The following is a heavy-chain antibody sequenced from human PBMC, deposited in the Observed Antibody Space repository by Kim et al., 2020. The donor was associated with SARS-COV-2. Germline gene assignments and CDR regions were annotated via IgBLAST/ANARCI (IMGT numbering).Heavy chain of an antibody. J-gene: IGHJ6*03. CDR3: ARVLRITIFGVEGHNYYYYMDV. CDR1: GGSISSYY. D-gene: IGHD3-3*01. V-gene: IGHV4-59*01. Sequence: SETLSLTCTVSGGSISSYYWSWIRQPPGKGLEWIGYIYYSGSTNYNPSLKSRVTISVDTSKNQFSLKLSSVTAADTAVYYCARVLRITIFGVEGHNYYYYMDVWGKGTTVTVSS. CDR2: IYYSGST.